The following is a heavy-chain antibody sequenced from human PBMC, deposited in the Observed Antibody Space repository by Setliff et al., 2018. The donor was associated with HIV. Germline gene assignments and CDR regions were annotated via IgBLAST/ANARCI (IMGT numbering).Heavy chain of an antibody. D-gene: IGHD6-13*01. J-gene: IGHJ4*02. CDR3: AREDALTQQFDS. CDR1: GGSISSYY. Sequence: SETLSLTCTVSGGSISSYYWSWIRQPAGKGLEWIGRIYTSGSTNYNPSLKSRVTMSVDTSKNQFSLKLTSVTAADTAVYSCAREDALTQQFDSWGQGTLVTVSS. CDR2: IYTSGST. V-gene: IGHV4-4*07.